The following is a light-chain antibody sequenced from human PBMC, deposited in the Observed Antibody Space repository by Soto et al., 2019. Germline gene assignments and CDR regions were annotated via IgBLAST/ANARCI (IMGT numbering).Light chain of an antibody. Sequence: EVVMTQSPATLSVSPGERATLSCRASQSVSSYLAWYQQKPGQAPRHLIYGASSRAIGVPARFSGSGSGTEFTLTISSLQSEDFAVYYCQQYNNWPPYTFGQGTKLEIK. CDR3: QQYNNWPPYT. V-gene: IGKV3-15*01. J-gene: IGKJ2*01. CDR1: QSVSSY. CDR2: GAS.